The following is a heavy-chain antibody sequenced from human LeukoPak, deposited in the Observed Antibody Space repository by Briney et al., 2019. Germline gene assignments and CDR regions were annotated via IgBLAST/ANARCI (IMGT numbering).Heavy chain of an antibody. CDR2: INPNSGGT. J-gene: IGHJ4*02. D-gene: IGHD2-2*02. V-gene: IGHV1-2*02. CDR1: GYTFTGYY. Sequence: GASVKVSCKAPGYTFTGYYMHWVRQAPGQGLEWMGWINPNSGGTNYAQKFQGRVTMTRDTSISTAYMELSRLRSDDTAVYYCARSLYCSSTSCYTFDYWGQGTLVTVSS. CDR3: ARSLYCSSTSCYTFDY.